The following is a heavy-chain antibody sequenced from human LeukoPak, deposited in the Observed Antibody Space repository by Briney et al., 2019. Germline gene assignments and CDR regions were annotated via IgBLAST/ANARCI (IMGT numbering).Heavy chain of an antibody. Sequence: KASETLSLTCTVSGGSISSHYWSWIRQPPGKGLEWIGYIYYSGSTNYNPSLKSRVTISVDTSKNQFSLKLSSVTAADTAVYYCARVSPYYYYYYMDVWGKGITVTVSS. V-gene: IGHV4-59*11. CDR3: ARVSPYYYYYYMDV. J-gene: IGHJ6*03. CDR1: GGSISSHY. CDR2: IYYSGST.